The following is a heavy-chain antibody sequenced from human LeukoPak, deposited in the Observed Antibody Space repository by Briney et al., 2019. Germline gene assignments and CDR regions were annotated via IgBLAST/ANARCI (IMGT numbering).Heavy chain of an antibody. CDR1: GFTFSDYY. CDR3: ARGVVAATLSYYYMDV. V-gene: IGHV3-11*01. D-gene: IGHD2-15*01. CDR2: ISSSGSTI. J-gene: IGHJ6*03. Sequence: GGSLRLSCAASGFTFSDYYMSWIRQAPGKGLEWVSYISSSGSTIYYADSVKGRFTISRDNAKNSLYLQMNSLRAEDTAVYYCARGVVAATLSYYYMDVWGKGTTVTISS.